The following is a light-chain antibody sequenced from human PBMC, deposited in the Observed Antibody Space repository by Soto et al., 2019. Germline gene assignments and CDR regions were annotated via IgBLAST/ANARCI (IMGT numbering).Light chain of an antibody. CDR3: QQYNTWPRT. J-gene: IGKJ1*01. CDR2: GAS. V-gene: IGKV3-15*01. CDR1: QSVSGN. Sequence: EIVMTQSPATLSVSPGERATLSCRAIQSVSGNLAWYQQKPGQAPRLLIYGASTRATGIPATFSGSVSGTEFTLTVSSLQSEAFAVYYCQQYNTWPRTFGQGTKVEIK.